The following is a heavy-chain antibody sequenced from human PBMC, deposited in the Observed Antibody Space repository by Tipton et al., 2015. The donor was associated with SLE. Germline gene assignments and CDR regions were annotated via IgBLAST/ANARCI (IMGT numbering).Heavy chain of an antibody. V-gene: IGHV4-38-2*01. CDR1: GYFISSGYY. CDR2: IYHRGST. J-gene: IGHJ3*01. Sequence: TLSLTCGVSGYFISSGYYWGWIRQPPGKGLGWIGNIYHRGSTSYNPSLKSRVTISVDTSKNQFSLRLSSVTAADTAVYYCARIIAGHGDAFDVWGQGTMVTVSS. CDR3: ARIIAGHGDAFDV.